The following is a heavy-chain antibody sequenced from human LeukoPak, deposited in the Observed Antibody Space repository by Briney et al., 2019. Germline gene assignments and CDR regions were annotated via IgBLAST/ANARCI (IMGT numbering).Heavy chain of an antibody. Sequence: GASVKASCKASGYTFTGYYIHWLRQAPGQGLEWMGWINPNSGGTNYAQKFQGRVTMTRDTSISTAYMELSSLTSDDTAVYYCARGSTVPATIRRAFDIWGQGTMVTVSS. CDR3: ARGSTVPATIRRAFDI. CDR1: GYTFTGYY. CDR2: INPNSGGT. J-gene: IGHJ3*02. D-gene: IGHD2-2*01. V-gene: IGHV1-2*02.